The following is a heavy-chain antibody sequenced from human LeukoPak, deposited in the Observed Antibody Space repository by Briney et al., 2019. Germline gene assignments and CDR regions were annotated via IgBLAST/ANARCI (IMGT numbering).Heavy chain of an antibody. D-gene: IGHD3-22*01. Sequence: SETLSLTCTVSGGSISSYYWSWIRQPPGKGLEWIGYIYYSGSTNYNPSLKSRVTISVDTSKNQFSLRLSSVTAADTAVYYCARASYYDSGDAFDIWGQGTMATVSS. V-gene: IGHV4-59*01. CDR1: GGSISSYY. CDR3: ARASYYDSGDAFDI. CDR2: IYYSGST. J-gene: IGHJ3*02.